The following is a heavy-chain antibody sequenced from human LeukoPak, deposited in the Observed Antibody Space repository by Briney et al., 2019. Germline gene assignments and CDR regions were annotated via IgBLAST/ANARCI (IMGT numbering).Heavy chain of an antibody. D-gene: IGHD1-26*01. J-gene: IGHJ3*02. V-gene: IGHV1-2*02. CDR3: TRDWGPSSGNFHYDAFDT. CDR1: GYTFSDHF. Sequence: ASVKVSCKASGYTFSDHFIHWVRQAPGQGLEWMGWIRPDGDTKYAEDFQGRVTMTRDTSISTAYMELSRLTLDDTAVYCCTRDWGPSSGNFHYDAFDTWGQGTMVTVSS. CDR2: IRPDGDT.